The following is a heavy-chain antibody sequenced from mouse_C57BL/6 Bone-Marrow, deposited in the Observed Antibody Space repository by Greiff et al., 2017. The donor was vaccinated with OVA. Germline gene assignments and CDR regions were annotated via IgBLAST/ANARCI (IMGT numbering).Heavy chain of an antibody. D-gene: IGHD1-1*01. V-gene: IGHV1-42*01. Sequence: EVMLVESGPELVKPGASVKISCKASGYSFTGYYMNWVKQSPEKSLEWIGEINPSTGGTTYNQKFKAKATLTVDKSSSTAYMQLKSLTSEDSAVYYCASPITTVVARNWYFDVWGTGTTVTVSS. CDR1: GYSFTGYY. CDR2: INPSTGGT. J-gene: IGHJ1*03. CDR3: ASPITTVVARNWYFDV.